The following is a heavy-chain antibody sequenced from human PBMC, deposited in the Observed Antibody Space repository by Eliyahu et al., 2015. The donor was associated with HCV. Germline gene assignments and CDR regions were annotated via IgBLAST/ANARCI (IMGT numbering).Heavy chain of an antibody. D-gene: IGHD5-18*01. CDR1: GFTVSSNY. Sequence: EVQLVESGGGLIQPGGSLRLSCAASGFTVSSNYMSWVRQAPGKGLEWVSVIYSGGSTYYADSVKGRFTISRDNSKNTLYLQMNSLRAEDTAVYYCASNGEVDTAMVMGLWGQGTLVTVSS. CDR3: ASNGEVDTAMVMGL. V-gene: IGHV3-53*01. CDR2: IYSGGST. J-gene: IGHJ4*02.